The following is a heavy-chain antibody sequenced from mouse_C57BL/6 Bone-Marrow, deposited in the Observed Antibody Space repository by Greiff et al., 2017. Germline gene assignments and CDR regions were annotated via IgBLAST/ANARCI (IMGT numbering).Heavy chain of an antibody. CDR3: ARDPISPSY. J-gene: IGHJ3*01. V-gene: IGHV5-4*01. Sequence: EVNLVESGGGLVKPGGSLKLSCAASGFTFSSYALSWVRQTPEKRLEWVATISDGGSYTYYPGNVKGRFTISRDNAKTNLYLQMSHLKSEDTAMYYSARDPISPSYWDQGTLVTVSA. CDR2: ISDGGSYT. D-gene: IGHD6-5*01. CDR1: GFTFSSYA.